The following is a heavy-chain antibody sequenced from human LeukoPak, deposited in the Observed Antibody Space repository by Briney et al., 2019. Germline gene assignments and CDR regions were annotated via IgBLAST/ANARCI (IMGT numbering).Heavy chain of an antibody. J-gene: IGHJ3*02. Sequence: GGSLRLSCAASGLTVSSNYMSWVRQAPGKGLEWVSVIYIGGNTYYADSVKGRFTLSRDNSKNTLYLQMNSLRAEDTAVYYCARGYLLRYDAFDIWGQGTMVTVSS. V-gene: IGHV3-53*01. CDR3: ARGYLLRYDAFDI. CDR1: GLTVSSNY. D-gene: IGHD3-16*01. CDR2: IYIGGNT.